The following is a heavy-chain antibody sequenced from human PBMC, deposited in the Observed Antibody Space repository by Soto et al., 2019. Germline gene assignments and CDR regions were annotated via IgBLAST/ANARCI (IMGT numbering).Heavy chain of an antibody. D-gene: IGHD3-22*01. J-gene: IGHJ4*02. CDR3: ARHYYDSNGYYYEDF. Sequence: PGESLKISCKGSGYSFTTYWIGWVRQMPGKGLEWMGIIYPGDSDTTYSPSLQGQVTISADKSISTAYLQWSSLKASDTAMYYCARHYYDSNGYYYEDFWGQGTLVTVS. CDR1: GYSFTTYW. CDR2: IYPGDSDT. V-gene: IGHV5-51*01.